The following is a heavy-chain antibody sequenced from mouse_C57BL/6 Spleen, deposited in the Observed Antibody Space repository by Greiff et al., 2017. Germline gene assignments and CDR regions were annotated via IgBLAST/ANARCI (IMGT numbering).Heavy chain of an antibody. D-gene: IGHD2-2*01. CDR3: AKQRLWLRFLYYAMDY. CDR2: IWGGGST. CDR1: GFSLTSYG. J-gene: IGHJ4*01. V-gene: IGHV2-9*01. Sequence: VNVVESGPGLVAPSQSLSITCTVSGFSLTSYGVDWVRQPPGKGLEWLGVIWGGGSTNYHSALMSRLSISKDNSKSHVFLKMNSLQTDDTAMYYCAKQRLWLRFLYYAMDYWGQGTSVTFSS.